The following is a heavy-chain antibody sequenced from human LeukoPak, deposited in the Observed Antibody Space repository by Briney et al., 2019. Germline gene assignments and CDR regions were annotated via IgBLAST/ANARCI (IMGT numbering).Heavy chain of an antibody. J-gene: IGHJ4*02. Sequence: SVKVSCKASGGTFSSYAISWVRQAPGQGLEWMGGIIPIFGTANYAQKFQGRVTITADESTSTAYMELSSLRSEDTAVYYCARVVSGSYYSFDYWGQGTLVTVSS. CDR2: IIPIFGTA. D-gene: IGHD1-26*01. CDR3: ARVVSGSYYSFDY. V-gene: IGHV1-69*13. CDR1: GGTFSSYA.